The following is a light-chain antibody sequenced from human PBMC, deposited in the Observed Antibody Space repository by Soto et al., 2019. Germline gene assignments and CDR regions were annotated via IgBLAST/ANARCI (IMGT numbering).Light chain of an antibody. V-gene: IGKV3-20*01. CDR2: SAS. CDR3: QQYGSSSAT. CDR1: QSVAGNY. Sequence: DIVLTQSPGTLSLSPGERATLSCRASQSVAGNYLGWYQQKPGQAPRLLIYSASRRASGIPDRFSGSGSGTDFTLTISRLEPEDSAVYYCQQYGSSSATFGGGTKVEIK. J-gene: IGKJ4*01.